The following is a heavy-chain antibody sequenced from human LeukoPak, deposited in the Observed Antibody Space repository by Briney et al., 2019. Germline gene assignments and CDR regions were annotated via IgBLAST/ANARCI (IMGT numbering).Heavy chain of an antibody. J-gene: IGHJ4*02. CDR1: GFTISRYW. D-gene: IGHD3-9*01. CDR3: ARDSFDWIRSYFNY. CDR2: IKEDGSEK. Sequence: GGSLRLSCASSGFTISRYWMSWVRQAPGKGPEWVANIKEDGSEKFYVDSVKGRFTISRDNAKNSLYLEMNSLGAEDTAVYYCARDSFDWIRSYFNYWGQGTLVTVSS. V-gene: IGHV3-7*01.